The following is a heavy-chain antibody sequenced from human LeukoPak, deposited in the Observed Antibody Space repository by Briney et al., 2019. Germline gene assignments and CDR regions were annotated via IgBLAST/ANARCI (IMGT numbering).Heavy chain of an antibody. CDR3: ARGKRMAYDSSGYYSVRRRNAECFQH. Sequence: SETLSLTCAVYGGSFSGYYWSWTRQPPGKGLEWIGEINHSGSTNYNPSLKSRVTISVDTSKNQFSLKLSSVTAADTAVYYCARGKRMAYDSSGYYSVRRRNAECFQHWGQGTLVTVSS. V-gene: IGHV4-34*01. CDR2: INHSGST. J-gene: IGHJ1*01. CDR1: GGSFSGYY. D-gene: IGHD3-22*01.